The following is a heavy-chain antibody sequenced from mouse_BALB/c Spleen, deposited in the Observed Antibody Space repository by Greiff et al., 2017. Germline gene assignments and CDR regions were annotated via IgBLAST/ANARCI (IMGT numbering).Heavy chain of an antibody. CDR3: ARYYGSSGVYYYAMDY. CDR2: ISYSGST. Sequence: VQLKESGPSLVKPSQTLSLTCSVTGDSITSGYWNWIRKFPGNKLEYMGYISYSGSTYYNPSLKSRISITRDTSKNQYYLQLNSVTTEDTATYYCARYYGSSGVYYYAMDYWGQGTSVTVSS. D-gene: IGHD3-1*01. CDR1: GDSITSGY. J-gene: IGHJ4*01. V-gene: IGHV3-8*02.